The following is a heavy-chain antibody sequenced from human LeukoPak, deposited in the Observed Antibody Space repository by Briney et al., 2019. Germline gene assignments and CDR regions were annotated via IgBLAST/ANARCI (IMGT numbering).Heavy chain of an antibody. D-gene: IGHD1-26*01. J-gene: IGHJ4*02. CDR3: ARDVYSDFWFDY. V-gene: IGHV3-21*01. CDR2: ISSSSSYI. CDR1: GFTFSSYS. Sequence: GGSLRLSCAASGFTFSSYSMNWVRQAPGEGLEWVSSISSSSSYIYYADSVKGRFTISRDNAKNSLYLLLNSLRADDTAVYYCARDVYSDFWFDYWGQGTLVTVSS.